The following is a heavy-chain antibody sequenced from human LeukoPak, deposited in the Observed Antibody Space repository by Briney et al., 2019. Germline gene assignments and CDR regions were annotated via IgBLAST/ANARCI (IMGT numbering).Heavy chain of an antibody. CDR1: GGTFSSYA. D-gene: IGHD5-18*01. J-gene: IGHJ6*03. CDR3: AIETAMVLGPEYYYYYMDV. Sequence: SVKVSYKASGGTFSSYAISWVRQAPGQGLEWMGGIIPIFGTANYAQKFQGRVTITADESTSTAYMELSSLRSEDTAVYYCAIETAMVLGPEYYYYYMDVWGKGTTVTISS. V-gene: IGHV1-69*13. CDR2: IIPIFGTA.